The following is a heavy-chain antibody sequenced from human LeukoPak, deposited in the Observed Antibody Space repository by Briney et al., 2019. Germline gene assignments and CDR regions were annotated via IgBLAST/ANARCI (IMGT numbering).Heavy chain of an antibody. CDR2: ISGSGGST. CDR1: GFTFSSYA. Sequence: GGSLRLSCAASGFTFSSYAMSWVRQAPGKGLEWVSAISGSGGSTYYADSVKGRFTISRDNSKNTLYLQMNSLRAEDTAVYYCAKDRLWFGEFSASLVWGQGTLVTVSS. CDR3: AKDRLWFGEFSASLV. V-gene: IGHV3-23*01. J-gene: IGHJ4*02. D-gene: IGHD3-10*01.